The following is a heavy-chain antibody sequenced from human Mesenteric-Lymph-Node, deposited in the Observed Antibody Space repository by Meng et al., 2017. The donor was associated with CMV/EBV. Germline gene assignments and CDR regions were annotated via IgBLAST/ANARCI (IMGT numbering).Heavy chain of an antibody. V-gene: IGHV1-18*01. CDR3: ARDHPDDKRYFDWMPIDY. J-gene: IGHJ4*02. Sequence: FPRYGIRWVRQAPGQGLEWMGWISAYNGNTNYAQKLQGRVTMTTDTSTSTAYMELRSLRSDDTAVYYCARDHPDDKRYFDWMPIDYWGQGTLVTVSS. CDR2: ISAYNGNT. CDR1: FPRYG. D-gene: IGHD3-9*01.